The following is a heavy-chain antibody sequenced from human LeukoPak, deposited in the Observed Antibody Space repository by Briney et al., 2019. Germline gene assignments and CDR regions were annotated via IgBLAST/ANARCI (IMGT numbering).Heavy chain of an antibody. D-gene: IGHD3-10*01. Sequence: GGSLRLSCAASGFIFSSYGMSWVRQAPGKGLDWVAFIRSDGSNKYYADSVKGRFTISRDNSKNTLYLELHSLRTKDTAVYYCARSGTKRAYYWGRGTLVTVSS. CDR1: GFIFSSYG. V-gene: IGHV3-30*02. CDR2: IRSDGSNK. CDR3: ARSGTKRAYY. J-gene: IGHJ4*02.